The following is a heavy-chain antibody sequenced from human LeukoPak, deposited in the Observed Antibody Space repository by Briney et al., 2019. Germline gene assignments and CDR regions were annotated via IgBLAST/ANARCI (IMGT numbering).Heavy chain of an antibody. CDR2: TYYRSKWYN. D-gene: IGHD2-2*02. Sequence: SQTLSLTCAISGDIVSSNSAAWNWIRQSPSRGLEWLVRTYYRSKWYNDYAVSVKSRITINPDTSKNQFSLQLNSVTPEDTAVYYCARDATVPAAITPTYWFDPWGQGTLVTVSS. CDR1: GDIVSSNSAA. CDR3: ARDATVPAAITPTYWFDP. J-gene: IGHJ5*02. V-gene: IGHV6-1*01.